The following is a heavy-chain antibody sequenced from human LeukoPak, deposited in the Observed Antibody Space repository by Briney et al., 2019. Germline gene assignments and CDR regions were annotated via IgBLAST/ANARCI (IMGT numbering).Heavy chain of an antibody. CDR3: ARDRVFSSAWYGAFDI. Sequence: ASVKVSCKASGYTFTSYAMHWVRQAPGQRLEWMGWINAGNGDTKYSQKFQGRVTITRDTYASTAYMEVSSLRSEDTAVYYCARDRVFSSAWYGAFDIWGQGTMVTVSS. V-gene: IGHV1-3*01. D-gene: IGHD6-19*01. CDR1: GYTFTSYA. CDR2: INAGNGDT. J-gene: IGHJ3*02.